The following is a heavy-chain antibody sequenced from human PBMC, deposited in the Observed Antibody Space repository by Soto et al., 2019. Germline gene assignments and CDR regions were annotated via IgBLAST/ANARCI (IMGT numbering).Heavy chain of an antibody. CDR1: GYTFTSYA. J-gene: IGHJ4*02. Sequence: ASVKVSCKASGYTFTSYAMHWVRQAPGQRLEWMGWINAGNGNTKYSQKFQGRVTITRDTSASTAYMELSSLRSEDTAVYYCARGPINWNYVRYFDYWGQGTPVTVSS. CDR3: ARGPINWNYVRYFDY. D-gene: IGHD1-7*01. CDR2: INAGNGNT. V-gene: IGHV1-3*01.